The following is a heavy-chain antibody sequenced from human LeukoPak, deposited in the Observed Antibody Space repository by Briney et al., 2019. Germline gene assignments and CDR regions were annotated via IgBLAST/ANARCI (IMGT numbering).Heavy chain of an antibody. D-gene: IGHD1-26*01. J-gene: IGHJ4*02. Sequence: PSETLSLTCTVSGGSISSSTYYWGWIRQPPGKGLEWIGSIYYSGSTYYNPSLKSRVTISVDTSKNQFSLKLSSVTAADTAVYYCARDRLKYSGSCYAGFDYFDYWGQGTLVTVSS. V-gene: IGHV4-39*07. CDR1: GGSISSSTYY. CDR3: ARDRLKYSGSCYAGFDYFDY. CDR2: IYYSGST.